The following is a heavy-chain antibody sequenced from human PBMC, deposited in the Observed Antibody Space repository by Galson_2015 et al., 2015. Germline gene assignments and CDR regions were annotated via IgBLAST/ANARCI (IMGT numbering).Heavy chain of an antibody. Sequence: SLRLSCAASGFTFSSYWMSWVRQAPGKGLEWVARIKQDGSEKSYVDSVKGRFTISRDNAKKSVYLQMNSLRVEDTAVYYCARAEYSSTWGVIDYWGQGTLVTVSS. D-gene: IGHD6-13*01. CDR2: IKQDGSEK. J-gene: IGHJ4*02. CDR1: GFTFSSYW. CDR3: ARAEYSSTWGVIDY. V-gene: IGHV3-7*01.